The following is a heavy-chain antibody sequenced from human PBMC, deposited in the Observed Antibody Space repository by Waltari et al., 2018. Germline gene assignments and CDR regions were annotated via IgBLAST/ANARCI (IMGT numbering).Heavy chain of an antibody. V-gene: IGHV3-53*02. Sequence: EVQLVETGGGLIQPGGSLRLSCAASEFIVSSNYMSWVRQVPGKGLEWVSVIYSGGSTYYADSVKGRFTISRDNSKNTLYLQMNSLRAEDTAVYYCGLQLWRNFDYWGQGTLVTVSS. J-gene: IGHJ4*02. D-gene: IGHD5-18*01. CDR1: EFIVSSNY. CDR3: GLQLWRNFDY. CDR2: IYSGGST.